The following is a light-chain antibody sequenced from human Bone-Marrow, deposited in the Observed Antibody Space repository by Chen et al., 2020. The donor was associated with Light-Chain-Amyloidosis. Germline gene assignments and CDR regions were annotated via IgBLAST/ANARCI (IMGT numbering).Light chain of an antibody. Sequence: ALTPPSSGIGYPRQSLTISCTGTTTDVVLHNYVSWYQQHPGKVPKLIIYDVLKTPPGVPDRFSGSKSGNTASLSISRLQAEDEADYYCCSLADTYASIFGGGTRLTVL. V-gene: IGLV2-11*01. CDR1: TTDVVLHNY. CDR2: DVL. J-gene: IGLJ2*01. CDR3: CSLADTYASI.